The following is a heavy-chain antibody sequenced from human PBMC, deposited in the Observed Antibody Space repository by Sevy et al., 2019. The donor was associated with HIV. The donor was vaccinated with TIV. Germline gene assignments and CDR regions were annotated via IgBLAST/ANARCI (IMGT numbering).Heavy chain of an antibody. CDR1: GFTFSSYG. Sequence: GGSLRLSCAASGFTFSSYGMHWVRQAPGKGLEWVSFIRYDGSNKYYADSVKGRFTISRDNSKNTLYLQMNSLRAQDTAVYYCAKVMRGYYYDSSGGFHPWGQGTLVTVSS. CDR3: AKVMRGYYYDSSGGFHP. D-gene: IGHD3-22*01. V-gene: IGHV3-30*02. CDR2: IRYDGSNK. J-gene: IGHJ5*02.